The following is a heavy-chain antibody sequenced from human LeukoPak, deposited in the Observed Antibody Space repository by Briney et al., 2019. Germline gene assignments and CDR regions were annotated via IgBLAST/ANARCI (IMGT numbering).Heavy chain of an antibody. V-gene: IGHV1-2*02. D-gene: IGHD7-27*01. Sequence: ASVKVSCKASGYTFTGYYMHWVRQAPGQGLEWMGWINPNSGGTNYAQKFQGRVTMTRDTSIGTAYMELSRLRSDDTAVYYCARNWAPRRIKAMDVWGQGTTVTVSS. CDR3: ARNWAPRRIKAMDV. CDR1: GYTFTGYY. CDR2: INPNSGGT. J-gene: IGHJ6*02.